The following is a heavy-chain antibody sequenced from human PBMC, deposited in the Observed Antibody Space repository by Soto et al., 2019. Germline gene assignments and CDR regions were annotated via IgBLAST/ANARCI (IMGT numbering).Heavy chain of an antibody. J-gene: IGHJ4*02. CDR2: INPNSGGT. CDR3: ARSPSITIFGVVTPYYFDY. V-gene: IGHV1-2*04. CDR1: GYTFTGYY. Sequence: GASVKVSCKASGYTFTGYYMHWVRQAPGQGLEWMGWINPNSGGTNYAQKFQGWVTMTRDTSISTAYMELSRLRSDDTAVYYCARSPSITIFGVVTPYYFDYWGQGTLVTVSS. D-gene: IGHD3-3*01.